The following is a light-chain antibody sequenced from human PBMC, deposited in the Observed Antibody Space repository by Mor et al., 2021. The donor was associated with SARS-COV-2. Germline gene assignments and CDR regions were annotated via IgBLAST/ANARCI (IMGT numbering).Light chain of an antibody. J-gene: IGKJ4*01. Sequence: ATLSCRASQSVSSNLAWYQQKPGQAPRLLIYGASTRATGIPARFSGSGSGTEFTLTISSLQSEDFAVYYCQQYNNWPGTFGGGTKVEIK. V-gene: IGKV3-15*01. CDR3: QQYNNWPGT. CDR1: QSVSSN. CDR2: GAS.